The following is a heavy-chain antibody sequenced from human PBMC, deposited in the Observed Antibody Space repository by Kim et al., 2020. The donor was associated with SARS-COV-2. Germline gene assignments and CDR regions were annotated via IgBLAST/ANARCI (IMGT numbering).Heavy chain of an antibody. J-gene: IGHJ3*02. Sequence: GGSLRLSCAVSGFNLSSYEMNWVRQAPGKGLERVSYINRSGSSKHYADSVKGRFTISRDNAKNSLYLQMNSLRAEDTAVYYCSREVTTTPDAFDIWGQGTLVTVSS. CDR1: GFNLSSYE. V-gene: IGHV3-48*03. CDR2: INRSGSSK. CDR3: SREVTTTPDAFDI. D-gene: IGHD4-17*01.